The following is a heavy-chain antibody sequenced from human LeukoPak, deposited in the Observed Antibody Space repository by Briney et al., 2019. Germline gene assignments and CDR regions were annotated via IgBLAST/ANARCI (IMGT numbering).Heavy chain of an antibody. Sequence: PGGSLRLSCAASGFTFSSYWMSWVRQAPGKGLEWVANIKQDGSEKYYVDSVKGRFTISRDNAKNSLYLQMNSLRAEDTAVYYCARENEGNGDYVLAFDIWGQGTMVTVSS. CDR3: ARENEGNGDYVLAFDI. CDR2: IKQDGSEK. CDR1: GFTFSSYW. V-gene: IGHV3-7*01. J-gene: IGHJ3*02. D-gene: IGHD4-17*01.